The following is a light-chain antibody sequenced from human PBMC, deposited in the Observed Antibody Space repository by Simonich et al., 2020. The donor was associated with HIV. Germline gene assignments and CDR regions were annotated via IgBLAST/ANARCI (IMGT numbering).Light chain of an antibody. Sequence: EIVMTQSPATLSVSPGERATLSCRASQSVSRNLAWYHQKPGQAPRLLIYGASTRATGVPARFSGSGSGTEFTLTISSLQSEDFALYYCQQYNNWPSFTFGPGTKVDIK. CDR2: GAS. CDR3: QQYNNWPSFT. CDR1: QSVSRN. J-gene: IGKJ3*01. V-gene: IGKV3-15*01.